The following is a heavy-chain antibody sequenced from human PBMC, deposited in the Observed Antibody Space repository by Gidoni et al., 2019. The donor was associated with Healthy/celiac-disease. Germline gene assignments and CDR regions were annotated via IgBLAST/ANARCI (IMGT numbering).Heavy chain of an antibody. J-gene: IGHJ4*02. CDR2: ICYSGST. CDR1: GGAISSGGYY. CDR3: ARVGHRKAYCGGDCSIGVDY. Sequence: QVQLQESGPGLVKPSQTLSLTCTVSGGAISSGGYYWSWIRQHPGKGLEWIGYICYSGSTYYNPSLKSRVTISVDTSKNQFSLKLSSVTAADTAVYYCARVGHRKAYCGGDCSIGVDYWGQGTLVTVSS. V-gene: IGHV4-31*03. D-gene: IGHD2-21*02.